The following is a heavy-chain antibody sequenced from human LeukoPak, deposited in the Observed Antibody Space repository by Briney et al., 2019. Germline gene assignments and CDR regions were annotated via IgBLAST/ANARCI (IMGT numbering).Heavy chain of an antibody. J-gene: IGHJ3*02. CDR3: ARHPIVVVPAAIGAFDI. CDR1: GYSFTSYW. Sequence: GESLKISCKGSGYSFTSYWICWVRQLPGKVLEGMGIICPSDSDAKYSPSFQGQVTISADKSISTAYLQWSSLKASDTAMYYCARHPIVVVPAAIGAFDIWGQGTMVTVSS. V-gene: IGHV5-51*01. CDR2: ICPSDSDA. D-gene: IGHD2-2*02.